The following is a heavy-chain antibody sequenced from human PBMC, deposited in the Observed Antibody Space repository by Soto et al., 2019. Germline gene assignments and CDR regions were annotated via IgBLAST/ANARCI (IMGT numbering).Heavy chain of an antibody. CDR1: GFTFSDYY. V-gene: IGHV3-11*01. D-gene: IGHD3-22*01. CDR3: ARDTAFVASGLFDP. CDR2: LSDSGTSI. J-gene: IGHJ5*02. Sequence: GGSLRLSCVASGFTFSDYYMTWIRQAPGKRLEWVSHLSDSGTSIYYADSVKGRFTISRDNANKSLYLHIYSLRVEDTAVYYCARDTAFVASGLFDPWGQGTLVTVSS.